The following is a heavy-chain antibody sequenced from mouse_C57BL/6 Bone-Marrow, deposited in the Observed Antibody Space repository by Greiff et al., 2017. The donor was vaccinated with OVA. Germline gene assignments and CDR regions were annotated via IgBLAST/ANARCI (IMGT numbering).Heavy chain of an antibody. V-gene: IGHV1-80*01. CDR3: ARGIPFDQ. J-gene: IGHJ2*02. Sequence: QVQLQQSGAELVKPGASVKISCKASGYAFSGYWMNWVRQRPGKGLEWIGQIYPGDGGTKYIGNVKDKATLTADKSSSTAYMQLSSLTSEDSAVYFCARGIPFDQWGQGTSLTVSS. CDR2: IYPGDGGT. CDR1: GYAFSGYW.